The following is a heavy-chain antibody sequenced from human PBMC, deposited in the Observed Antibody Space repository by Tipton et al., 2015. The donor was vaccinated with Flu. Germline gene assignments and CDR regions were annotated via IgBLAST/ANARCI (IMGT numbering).Heavy chain of an antibody. D-gene: IGHD3-10*01. CDR3: ARDFKGVYGSKSQAPFDP. V-gene: IGHV4-31*03. CDR2: IHYSGTT. CDR1: GDSINSGKYY. Sequence: TLSLTCTVSGDSINSGKYYWTWIHQHPGKGLEWIGYIHYSGTTYYSASLKSRVAISADTSKNQFSLTLNSVTAADTAVYYCARDFKGVYGSKSQAPFDPWGQGTLVTVSS. J-gene: IGHJ5*02.